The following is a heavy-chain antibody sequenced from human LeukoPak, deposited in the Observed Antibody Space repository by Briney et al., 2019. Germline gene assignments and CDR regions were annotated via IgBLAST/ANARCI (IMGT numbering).Heavy chain of an antibody. CDR3: AVLVAGHHPF. J-gene: IGHJ4*02. D-gene: IGHD6-19*01. Sequence: GGSLRLSCAASGFTFSGYGMHWVRQAPDKGLEWVAVIWYDGNNKYYADSVKGRFTISRDNSKNTLYLQMNSLRAEDTAVYYCAVLVAGHHPFWGQGTLVTVSS. V-gene: IGHV3-33*01. CDR1: GFTFSGYG. CDR2: IWYDGNNK.